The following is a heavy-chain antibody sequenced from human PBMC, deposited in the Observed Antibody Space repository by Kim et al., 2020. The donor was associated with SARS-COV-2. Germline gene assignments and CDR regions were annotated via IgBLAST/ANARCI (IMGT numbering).Heavy chain of an antibody. CDR2: ISGSGGST. CDR1: GFTFSSYA. D-gene: IGHD3-3*01. CDR3: AKESTDFWSGYYLAEWGY. Sequence: GGSLRLSCAASGFTFSSYAMSWVRQAPGKGLEWVSAISGSGGSTYYADSVKGRFTISRDNSKNTLYLQMNSLRAEDTAVYYCAKESTDFWSGYYLAEWGYWGQGTLVTVSS. J-gene: IGHJ4*02. V-gene: IGHV3-23*01.